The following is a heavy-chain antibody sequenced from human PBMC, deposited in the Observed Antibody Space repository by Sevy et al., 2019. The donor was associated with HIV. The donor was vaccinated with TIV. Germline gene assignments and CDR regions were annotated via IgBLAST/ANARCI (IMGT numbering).Heavy chain of an antibody. Sequence: GGSLRLSCVAPGFKFNGHGIHWVRQAPGKGLQWVAGISHNGDNKNYADSVKGRFSISGDQSKNTVFLQMNTLTTEDTAVYYFAGDYEVNNWRVVGAFDMWGLGTMATVSS. CDR2: ISHNGDNK. D-gene: IGHD3-3*01. CDR3: AGDYEVNNWRVVGAFDM. V-gene: IGHV3-30*14. CDR1: GFKFNGHG. J-gene: IGHJ3*02.